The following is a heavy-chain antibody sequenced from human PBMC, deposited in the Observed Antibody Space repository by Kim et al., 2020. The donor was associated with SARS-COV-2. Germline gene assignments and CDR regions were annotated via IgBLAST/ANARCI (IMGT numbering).Heavy chain of an antibody. CDR3: AREAVAGSFDH. J-gene: IGHJ4*02. Sequence: NTRDSQKFQASVSITRDTSATTAYLELSGLRSEDTAVYYCAREAVAGSFDHWGQGTLVTVSS. V-gene: IGHV1-3*01. CDR2: NT. D-gene: IGHD6-19*01.